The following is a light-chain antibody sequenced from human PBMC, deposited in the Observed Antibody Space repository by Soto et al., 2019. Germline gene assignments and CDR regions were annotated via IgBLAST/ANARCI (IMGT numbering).Light chain of an antibody. CDR2: EGS. CDR1: SSDVGRYNL. CDR3: CSYAASTTWV. Sequence: QSALTQPASVSGSPRQSITISCAGTSSDVGRYNLVSWFQQHPGKAPKLMIYEGSKRPSGVSNRFSGSKSGNTASLTISGLQAEDEADYYCCSYAASTTWVFGGGTKLTVL. V-gene: IGLV2-23*01. J-gene: IGLJ3*02.